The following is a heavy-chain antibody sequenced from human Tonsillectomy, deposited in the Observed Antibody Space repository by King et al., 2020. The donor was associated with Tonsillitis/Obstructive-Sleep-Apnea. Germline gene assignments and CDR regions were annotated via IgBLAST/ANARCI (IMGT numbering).Heavy chain of an antibody. V-gene: IGHV3-48*03. CDR2: ISSSGSTI. D-gene: IGHD3-3*01. Sequence: QLVQSGGGLVQPGGSLRLSCAASGFTFSSYEMNWVRQAPGKGLEWVSYISSSGSTIYYADSVKGRFTISRDNAKNSLYLQMNSLRAEDTAVYYCAAQYYDFWSGYFMSSYYYYMDVWGKGTTVTVSS. CDR3: AAQYYDFWSGYFMSSYYYYMDV. J-gene: IGHJ6*03. CDR1: GFTFSSYE.